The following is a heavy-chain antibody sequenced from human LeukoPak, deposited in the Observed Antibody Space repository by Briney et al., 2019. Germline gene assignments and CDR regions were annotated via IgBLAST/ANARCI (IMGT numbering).Heavy chain of an antibody. D-gene: IGHD4-17*01. J-gene: IGHJ2*01. CDR1: GGSISSYF. CDR2: IYYAGNT. CDR3: ARHVSVTPWYFDL. Sequence: SETLSLTCTVSGGSISSYFWSWIRQPPGKALEWIGYIYYAGNTKYSPSLKGRITISVDTPKNQFSLRLSSVTAADTAVYYCARHVSVTPWYFDLWGRGTLVTVSS. V-gene: IGHV4-59*08.